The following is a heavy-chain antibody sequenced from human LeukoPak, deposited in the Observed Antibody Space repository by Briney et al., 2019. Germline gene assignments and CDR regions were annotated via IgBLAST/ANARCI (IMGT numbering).Heavy chain of an antibody. Sequence: QPGGSLRLSCAASGFTFSSYAMHWVRQAPGKGLEWVAVISYDGSNKYYADSVKGRFTISRDNSKNTLYLQMNSLRAEDTAVYYCARARPQTTEYDYWGQGTLVTVSS. CDR3: ARARPQTTEYDY. D-gene: IGHD4-17*01. CDR2: ISYDGSNK. V-gene: IGHV3-30*04. CDR1: GFTFSSYA. J-gene: IGHJ4*02.